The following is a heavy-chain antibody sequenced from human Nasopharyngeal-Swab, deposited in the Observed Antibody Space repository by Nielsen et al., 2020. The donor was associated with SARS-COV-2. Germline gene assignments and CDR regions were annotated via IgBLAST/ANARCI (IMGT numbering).Heavy chain of an antibody. CDR2: MYYSGST. CDR3: ARPGGSGDPYWYFDL. J-gene: IGHJ2*01. V-gene: IGHV4-59*01. D-gene: IGHD3-16*01. Sequence: SETLSLTCSVSGDSIISYHWSWIRQPPGKGLEWIGYMYYSGSTSHNPSLKSRVTISVDTSKNQISLKLTSVTAADTAVYYCARPGGSGDPYWYFDLWGRGTLVTVSS. CDR1: GDSIISYH.